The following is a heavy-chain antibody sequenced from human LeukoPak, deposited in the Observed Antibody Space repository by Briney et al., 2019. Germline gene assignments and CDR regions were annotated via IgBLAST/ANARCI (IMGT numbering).Heavy chain of an antibody. CDR3: ARSGAWFPVGFDH. Sequence: SETLSLTHIHCRLCLHHHFWIWLEQPAGKGLQWIGRIYSSGSTNYSPSLMSRVTMSVDTSKNQFSLNLSSVTAADTAVYYCARSGAWFPVGFDHWGQGTLVTVSS. CDR1: RLCLHHHF. V-gene: IGHV4-4*07. D-gene: IGHD3-22*01. J-gene: IGHJ4*02. CDR2: IYSSGST.